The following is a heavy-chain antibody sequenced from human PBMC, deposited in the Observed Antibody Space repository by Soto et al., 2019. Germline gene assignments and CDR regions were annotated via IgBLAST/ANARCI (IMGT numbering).Heavy chain of an antibody. V-gene: IGHV3-21*01. CDR1: GFTFSSYS. J-gene: IGHJ4*02. CDR2: ISSSSSYI. D-gene: IGHD4-17*01. CDR3: ARSSGDFIPFDY. Sequence: GGSLRLSCAASGFTFSSYSMNWVRQAPGKGLEWVSSISSSSSYIYYADSVKGRFTISRDNAKNSLYLQMNSLRAEDTAVYYCARSSGDFIPFDYWGQGTLVTVSS.